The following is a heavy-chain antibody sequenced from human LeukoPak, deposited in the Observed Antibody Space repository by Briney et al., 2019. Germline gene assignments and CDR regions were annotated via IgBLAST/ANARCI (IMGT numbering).Heavy chain of an antibody. Sequence: GGTLRLSCAASGFTFSSYWMSWVRQAPGKGLEWVANINQDGSEKYYVDSVKGRFTISRDNAKNSLYLQMSSLRAEDTAVYYCARDLRSPPYWGQGTLVTVSS. CDR2: INQDGSEK. CDR3: ARDLRSPPY. J-gene: IGHJ4*02. D-gene: IGHD4-17*01. V-gene: IGHV3-7*01. CDR1: GFTFSSYW.